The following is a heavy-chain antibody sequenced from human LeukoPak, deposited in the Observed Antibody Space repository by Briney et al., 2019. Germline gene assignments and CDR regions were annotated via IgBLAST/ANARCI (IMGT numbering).Heavy chain of an antibody. CDR3: ARRFSASIPFDY. J-gene: IGHJ4*02. D-gene: IGHD6-6*01. V-gene: IGHV4-34*01. CDR2: INHSGST. CDR1: GGSFSGYY. Sequence: SETLSLTCAVYGGSFSGYYWSWIRQPPGKGMEWIGEINHSGSTNYNPSLKSRVTISVDTSKNQFSLKRSSVTAADTAVYYCARRFSASIPFDYWGQGTLVTVSP.